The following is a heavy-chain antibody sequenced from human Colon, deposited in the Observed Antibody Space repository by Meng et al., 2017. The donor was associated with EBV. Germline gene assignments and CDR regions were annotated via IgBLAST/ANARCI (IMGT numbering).Heavy chain of an antibody. D-gene: IGHD2-21*01. CDR2: IHHSGSA. CDR1: GGSMSSGNYS. Sequence: VQLRESGPVLAEPSQPLSPTCTVSGGSMSSGNYSWSWIRQPPGKGLEWIGYIHHSGSAYYNPSLKSRVSISVDTSKNQFSLNLNSMTAADTAVYYCASFDHIPRRNYFDYWGQGTLVTVSS. V-gene: IGHV4-30-4*01. J-gene: IGHJ4*02. CDR3: ASFDHIPRRNYFDY.